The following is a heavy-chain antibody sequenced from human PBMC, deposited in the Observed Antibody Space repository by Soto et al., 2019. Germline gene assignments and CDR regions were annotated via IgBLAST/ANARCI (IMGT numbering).Heavy chain of an antibody. CDR2: IIPILGIA. D-gene: IGHD5-18*01. Sequence: QVQLVQSGAEVKKPGSSVKVSCKASGGXXXXXXXXXXQQAPGQGLEWMGRIIPILGIANYAQKFQGRVXXXXXXXXXXXXXXXXXXXXXXXXXXXXXRLVDTADFDYWGQGTLVTVSS. CDR3: XRLVDTADFDY. V-gene: IGHV1-69*02. CDR1: GGXXXXXX. J-gene: IGHJ4*02.